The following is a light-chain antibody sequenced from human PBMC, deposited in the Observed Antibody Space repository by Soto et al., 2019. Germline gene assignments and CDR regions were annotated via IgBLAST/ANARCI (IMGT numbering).Light chain of an antibody. CDR3: QQYDSPRGT. Sequence: EIVLTQSPGTLSLSPGEGAALSCRASQSISKSNLAWYQQKPGQAPRLLVYAASSRATGIPVRFSGSGSGTDFTLTISRVEPEDFAIYYCQQYDSPRGTFGQGTKVEIK. V-gene: IGKV3-20*01. J-gene: IGKJ1*01. CDR2: AAS. CDR1: QSISKSN.